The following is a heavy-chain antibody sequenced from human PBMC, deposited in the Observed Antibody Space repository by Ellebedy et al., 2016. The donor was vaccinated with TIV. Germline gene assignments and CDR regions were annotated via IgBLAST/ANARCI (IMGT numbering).Heavy chain of an antibody. CDR3: ARDLSGIGYFDY. CDR2: INAGNGNT. D-gene: IGHD1-14*01. Sequence: AASVKVSCKASGYTFTSYAMHWVRQAPGQRLEWMGWINAGNGNTKYSQKFQDRVTITRDTSASTAYMGLSSLRSEDTAVYYCARDLSGIGYFDYWGQGTLVTVSS. V-gene: IGHV1-3*01. J-gene: IGHJ4*02. CDR1: GYTFTSYA.